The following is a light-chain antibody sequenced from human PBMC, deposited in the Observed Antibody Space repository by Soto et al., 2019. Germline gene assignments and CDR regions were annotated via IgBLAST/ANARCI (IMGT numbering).Light chain of an antibody. CDR1: QSINMW. CDR2: DAS. CDR3: QKYNSYPHT. V-gene: IGKV1-5*01. J-gene: IGKJ2*01. Sequence: DIQMTQSPATLSASVGDRVTISCRASQSINMWLAWYQQKPGKAPKLLIYDASSLESGVPSRFSGSGSGTEFTLSIGSLQPDDFVTYYCQKYNSYPHTFGQGTKVDIK.